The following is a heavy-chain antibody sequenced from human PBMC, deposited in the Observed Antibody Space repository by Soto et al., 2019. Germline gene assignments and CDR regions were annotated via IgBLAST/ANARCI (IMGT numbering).Heavy chain of an antibody. J-gene: IGHJ5*02. CDR3: ESGVKNSEFLTWLAP. D-gene: IGHD3-10*01. CDR2: ISYDGNNK. V-gene: IGHV3-30*03. Sequence: QVQLVESGGGVVQPGRSLSLSCAASGFTFSNYGMHWVRQVPGKGLEWVAVISYDGNNKHNVDSVKGQYTISRDNSNNTRYLQMNSPRADDTALYHCESGVKNSEFLTWLAPWGQGTLVTVAS. CDR1: GFTFSNYG.